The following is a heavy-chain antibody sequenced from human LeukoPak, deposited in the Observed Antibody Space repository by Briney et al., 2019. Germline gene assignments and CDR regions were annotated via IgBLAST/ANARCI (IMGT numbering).Heavy chain of an antibody. V-gene: IGHV4-59*01. D-gene: IGHD3-9*01. CDR1: GGSISSYY. CDR2: IYYSGST. CDR3: ARFVPFDWLLYQYFDY. J-gene: IGHJ4*02. Sequence: SETLSLTCTVSGGSISSYYWSWLRQPPGKGLEWIGYIYYSGSTNYNPSLKSRVTISVDTSKNQFSLKLSSVTAADTAVYYCARFVPFDWLLYQYFDYWGQGTLVTVSS.